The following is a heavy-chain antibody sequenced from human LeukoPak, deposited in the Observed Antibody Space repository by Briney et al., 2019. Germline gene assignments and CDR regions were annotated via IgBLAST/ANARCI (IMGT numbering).Heavy chain of an antibody. J-gene: IGHJ4*02. Sequence: GGSLRLSCAASGFTFDDYAMHWVRQAPGKGLEWVSGISWNSGSIGYADSVKGRFTISRDNSKNTLYLQMNSLRAEDTAVYYCAKDHDFWSGYPVALFDYWGQGTLVTVSS. V-gene: IGHV3-9*01. CDR2: ISWNSGSI. CDR3: AKDHDFWSGYPVALFDY. CDR1: GFTFDDYA. D-gene: IGHD3-3*01.